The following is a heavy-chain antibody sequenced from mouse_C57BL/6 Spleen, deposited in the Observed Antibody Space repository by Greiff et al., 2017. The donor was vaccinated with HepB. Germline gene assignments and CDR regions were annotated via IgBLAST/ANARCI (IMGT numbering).Heavy chain of an antibody. CDR3: ARRYYGSSYPGDFDV. CDR1: GYTFTSYW. CDR2: IDPSDSYT. D-gene: IGHD1-1*01. V-gene: IGHV1-69*01. J-gene: IGHJ1*03. Sequence: QVQLQQPGAELVMPGASVKLSCKASGYTFTSYWMHWVKQRPGQGLEWIGEIDPSDSYTNYNQKFKGKSTLTVDKSSSTAYMQLSSLTSEDSAVYYCARRYYGSSYPGDFDVWGTGTTVTVSS.